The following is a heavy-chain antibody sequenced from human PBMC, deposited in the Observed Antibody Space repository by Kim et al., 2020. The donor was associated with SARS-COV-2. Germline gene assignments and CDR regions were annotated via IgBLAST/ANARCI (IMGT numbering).Heavy chain of an antibody. CDR2: ISTDGSIT. Sequence: GGSLRLSCAASGFTFGTYWMHWVRQAPGKGLVCISRISTDGSITSYAESVKGRFTVSRDNARNTLYLEMNSLRAEDTAVYYCARDTSPGYMSHWGQGVLVTVSS. CDR1: GFTFGTYW. V-gene: IGHV3-74*01. J-gene: IGHJ4*02. CDR3: ARDTSPGYMSH. D-gene: IGHD2-2*02.